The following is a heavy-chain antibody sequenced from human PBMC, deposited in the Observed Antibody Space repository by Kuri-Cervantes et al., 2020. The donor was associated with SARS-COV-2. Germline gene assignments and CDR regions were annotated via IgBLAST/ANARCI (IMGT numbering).Heavy chain of an antibody. Sequence: SETLSLTCTVSGGSVSSNSFYWGWVRQPPGGGLEWIGRIYTSGSTNYNPSLKSRVTISVDTSKNQFSLKLSSVTAADTAVYYCARLSGYDSSGYNDYWGQGTLVTVSS. CDR2: IYTSGST. CDR1: GGSVSSNSFY. CDR3: ARLSGYDSSGYNDY. D-gene: IGHD3-22*01. J-gene: IGHJ4*02. V-gene: IGHV4-39*01.